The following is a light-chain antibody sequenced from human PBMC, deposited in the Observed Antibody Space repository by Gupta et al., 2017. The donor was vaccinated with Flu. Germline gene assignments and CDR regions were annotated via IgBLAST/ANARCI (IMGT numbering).Light chain of an antibody. CDR1: QRISIW. CDR3: QQYNSYSRT. CDR2: KAS. V-gene: IGKV1-5*03. J-gene: IGKJ1*01. Sequence: DIQLTHSPSTLSASVGDRVTITCRASQRISIWLAWYQQKPRKAPKLLIYKASSLESGVPSRFSGSGSGTEFTLTISSLQPDDFATYYCQQYNSYSRTFGQGTKVEIK.